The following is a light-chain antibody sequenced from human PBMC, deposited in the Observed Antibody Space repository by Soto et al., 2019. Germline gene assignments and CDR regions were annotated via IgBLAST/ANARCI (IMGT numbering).Light chain of an antibody. J-gene: IGKJ1*01. CDR2: GAS. CDR1: QSVSSNY. V-gene: IGKV3-20*01. Sequence: EIVLTQSPATLTLSPGESATLSCRASQSVSSNYLAWYQQKPGQAPRLLIYGASSRATGIPDRFSGSGSGTDFTLTIRRLEPEDFAVYYCQQYGSSYPWTFGQGAKVDI. CDR3: QQYGSSYPWT.